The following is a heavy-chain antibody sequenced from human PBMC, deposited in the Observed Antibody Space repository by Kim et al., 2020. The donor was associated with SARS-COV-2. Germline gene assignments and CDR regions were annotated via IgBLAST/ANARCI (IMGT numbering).Heavy chain of an antibody. J-gene: IGHJ4*02. V-gene: IGHV4-34*01. CDR2: T. Sequence: TNYNPSLKSRVTITVDTSKNQFSLKLSSVTAADTAVYYCAGGDLAARIDYWGQGTLVTVSS. CDR3: AGGDLAARIDY. D-gene: IGHD3-3*01.